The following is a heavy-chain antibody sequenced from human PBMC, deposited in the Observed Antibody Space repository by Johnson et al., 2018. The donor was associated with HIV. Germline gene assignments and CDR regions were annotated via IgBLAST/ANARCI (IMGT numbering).Heavy chain of an antibody. Sequence: QVQLVESGGGLVKPGGSLRLSCAASGITFSDYYMSWIRQAPGKGLEWVSYISSSGNTIYYADSVKGRVTISRDNAKKSLYLQMNSLRAEDTAVYYCAREPHSAGWGAFDIWVQGTMVTVSS. V-gene: IGHV3-11*04. J-gene: IGHJ3*02. CDR2: ISSSGNTI. D-gene: IGHD6-25*01. CDR1: GITFSDYY. CDR3: AREPHSAGWGAFDI.